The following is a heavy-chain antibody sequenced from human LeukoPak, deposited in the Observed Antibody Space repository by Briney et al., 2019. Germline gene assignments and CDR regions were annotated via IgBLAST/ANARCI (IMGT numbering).Heavy chain of an antibody. D-gene: IGHD3-22*01. CDR2: INHSGST. CDR1: GGSFSGYY. J-gene: IGHJ4*02. CDR3: ASGTYDSSGYYYVRRARFDY. Sequence: TSETLSLTCAVYGGSFSGYYWSWIRQPPGKGLEWIGEINHSGSTNYNPSLKSRVTISVDTSKNQFSLKLSSVAAADTAVYYCASGTYDSSGYYYVRRARFDYWGQGILVTVSS. V-gene: IGHV4-34*01.